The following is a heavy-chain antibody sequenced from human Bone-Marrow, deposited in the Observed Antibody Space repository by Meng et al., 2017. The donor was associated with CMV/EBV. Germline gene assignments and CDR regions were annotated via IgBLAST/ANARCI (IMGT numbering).Heavy chain of an antibody. D-gene: IGHD3-22*01. CDR3: ARAMMSSYYPDFDY. J-gene: IGHJ4*02. CDR2: INPSGGST. Sequence: ASVKVSCKASGDTFSSYAISWVRQAPGQGLEWMGIINPSGGSTNYAQKFQGRVTMTRDTSTSTVYMELSSLRSEDTALYYWARAMMSSYYPDFDYWGQGTLVTVSS. CDR1: GDTFSSYA. V-gene: IGHV1-46*01.